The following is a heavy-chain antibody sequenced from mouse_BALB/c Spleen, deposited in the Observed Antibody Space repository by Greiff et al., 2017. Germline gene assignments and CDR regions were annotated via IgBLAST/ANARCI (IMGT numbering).Heavy chain of an antibody. Sequence: VQLQQPGAELVRPGASVKLSCKASGYTFTSYWINWVKQRPGQGLEWIGNIYPSDSYTNYNQKFKDKATLTVDKSSSTAYMQLSSPTSEDSAVYYCTRDSSGYYAAGFAYWGQGTLVTVSA. D-gene: IGHD3-2*01. CDR2: IYPSDSYT. CDR1: GYTFTSYW. J-gene: IGHJ3*01. V-gene: IGHV1-69*02. CDR3: TRDSSGYYAAGFAY.